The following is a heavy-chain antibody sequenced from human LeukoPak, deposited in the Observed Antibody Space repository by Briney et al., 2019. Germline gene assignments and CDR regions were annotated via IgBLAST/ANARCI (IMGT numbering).Heavy chain of an antibody. Sequence: PGGSLRLSCSVSGFTFSSYAMHWVRQAPGKGLEWVAVISSDGNNKYYADSVKGRFTISRDNSKNTLYLQMNSLRAEDTAVYYCARDEYLWVVIQLGLFDYWGQGTLVTVSS. V-gene: IGHV3-30-3*01. CDR3: ARDEYLWVVIQLGLFDY. CDR1: GFTFSSYA. D-gene: IGHD2-2*01. CDR2: ISSDGNNK. J-gene: IGHJ4*02.